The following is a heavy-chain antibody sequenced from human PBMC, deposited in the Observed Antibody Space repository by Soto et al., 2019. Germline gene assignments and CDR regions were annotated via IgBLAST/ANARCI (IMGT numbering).Heavy chain of an antibody. CDR1: NDSISSSRYY. J-gene: IGHJ6*02. CDR3: ARHKEVLVASLSYGLDV. D-gene: IGHD2-2*01. V-gene: IGHV4-39*01. Sequence: SETLSLTCSVSNDSISSSRYYWGWIRQPPGKGLEWIGSIYYTGDTYYNPSLKSRVTISVDTSKNQFSLKLTSVTAADTSVYFCARHKEVLVASLSYGLDVWGQGTTVTVSS. CDR2: IYYTGDT.